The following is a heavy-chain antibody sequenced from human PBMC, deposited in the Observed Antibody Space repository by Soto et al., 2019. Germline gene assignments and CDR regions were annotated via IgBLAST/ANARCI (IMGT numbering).Heavy chain of an antibody. V-gene: IGHV3-7*01. D-gene: IGHD4-17*01. CDR1: GFTFSSYW. Sequence: EVQLVESGGGLVQPGGSLRLSCAASGFTFSSYWMSWVRQAPGKGLEWVANIKQDGSEKYYVDSVKGRFTISRDNAKNSLYLQMNSLRAEDTAVYYCARDQHYGDHYYYYYYMDVWGKGTTVTVSS. J-gene: IGHJ6*03. CDR2: IKQDGSEK. CDR3: ARDQHYGDHYYYYYYMDV.